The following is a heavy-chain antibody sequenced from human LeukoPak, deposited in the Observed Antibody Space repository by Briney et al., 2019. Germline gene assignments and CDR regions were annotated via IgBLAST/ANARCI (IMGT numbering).Heavy chain of an antibody. CDR1: GGSISSGSYY. CDR3: ARENASGASANTDAFDI. D-gene: IGHD1-26*01. V-gene: IGHV4-61*02. J-gene: IGHJ3*02. Sequence: PSQTLSLTCTVSGGSISSGSYYWSWIRQPAGKGLEWIGRIYTSGSTNYNPSLKSRVTISVDTSKNQFSLKLSSVTAADTAVCYCARENASGASANTDAFDIWGQGTMVTVSS. CDR2: IYTSGST.